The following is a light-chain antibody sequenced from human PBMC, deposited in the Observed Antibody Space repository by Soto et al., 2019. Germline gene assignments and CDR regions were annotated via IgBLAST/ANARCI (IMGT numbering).Light chain of an antibody. V-gene: IGLV1-40*01. J-gene: IGLJ1*01. CDR1: SSNIGAGYD. Sequence: QSVLTQPPSVSGAPGQRVTISCTGSSSNIGAGYDIHWYQQPPGTAPKLIIYGNNNRPSGVPDRFSGSKSGTSASLAITGLQAEDEADYYYQSSDSSLSRVFGTGTKVTVL. CDR3: QSSDSSLSRV. CDR2: GNN.